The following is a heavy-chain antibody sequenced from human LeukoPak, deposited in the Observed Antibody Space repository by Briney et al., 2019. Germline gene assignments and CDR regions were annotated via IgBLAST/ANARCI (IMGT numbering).Heavy chain of an antibody. V-gene: IGHV3-21*01. CDR1: GFTFSSYS. J-gene: IGHJ4*02. D-gene: IGHD3-22*01. CDR2: ISSSSSYI. CDR3: AKRQGVYYYDSSGYSVSPYLEY. Sequence: GGSLRLSCAASGFTFSSYSMNWVRQAPGKGLEWVSCISSSSSYIYYADSVKGRFTISRDNAKNSLYLQMNSLRAEDTAIYYCAKRQGVYYYDSSGYSVSPYLEYWGQGTLVTVSS.